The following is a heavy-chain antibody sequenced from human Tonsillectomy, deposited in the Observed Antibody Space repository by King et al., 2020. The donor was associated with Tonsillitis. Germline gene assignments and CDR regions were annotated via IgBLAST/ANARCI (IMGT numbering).Heavy chain of an antibody. J-gene: IGHJ5*02. V-gene: IGHV4-34*01. Sequence: VQLQQWGAGLLKPSETLSLTCAVYGGSFSGYYWSWIRQPPGKGLEWIGEINHSGSTNYNPSLKSRVTISVDTSKNQFSLKLISVTAADTAVYYCARGRRRFELWGQGTLVTVSS. CDR3: ARGRRRFEL. CDR2: INHSGST. CDR1: GGSFSGYY.